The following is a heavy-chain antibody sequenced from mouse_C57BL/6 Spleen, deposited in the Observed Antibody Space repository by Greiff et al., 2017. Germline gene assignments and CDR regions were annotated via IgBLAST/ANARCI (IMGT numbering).Heavy chain of an antibody. Sequence: QVQLKQSGPGLVQPSQSLSITCTVSGFSLTSYGVHWVRQSPGKGLEWLGVIWSGGSTDYNAAFISRLSISKDNSKSHVFFKMNSLQADDTAIYYCATYYYGSSYRYAMDYWGQGTSVTVSS. CDR3: ATYYYGSSYRYAMDY. CDR2: IWSGGST. J-gene: IGHJ4*01. D-gene: IGHD1-1*01. CDR1: GFSLTSYG. V-gene: IGHV2-2*01.